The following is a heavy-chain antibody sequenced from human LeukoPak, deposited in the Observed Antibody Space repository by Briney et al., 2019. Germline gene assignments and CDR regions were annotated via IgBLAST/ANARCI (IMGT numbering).Heavy chain of an antibody. V-gene: IGHV3-23*01. CDR1: GFIFSNNI. Sequence: GGSLRLYCAASGFIFSNNIMHWVRQAPGKGLEWVSVISADGGDIYYADSVNGRFTISSDNSKNTLHLQMDSLRAEDTAVYYCAKVIVVVPAAIQGQNWFDPWGQGTLVTVSS. CDR2: ISADGGDI. J-gene: IGHJ5*02. CDR3: AKVIVVVPAAIQGQNWFDP. D-gene: IGHD2-2*02.